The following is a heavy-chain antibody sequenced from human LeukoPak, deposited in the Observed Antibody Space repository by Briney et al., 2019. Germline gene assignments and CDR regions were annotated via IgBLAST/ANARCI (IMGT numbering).Heavy chain of an antibody. D-gene: IGHD2-2*01. V-gene: IGHV3-23*01. CDR1: GFTFSRYA. CDR2: IIPSGGTT. Sequence: PGGSLRLSCAASGFTFSRYAMSWVRQAPGKGLEWVSAIIPSGGTTYYAESVKGRFTISRDNSKNTLYLQMNSLRAEDTAVYYCAKDRDIVVVPAVWGQGTLVTVSS. J-gene: IGHJ4*02. CDR3: AKDRDIVVVPAV.